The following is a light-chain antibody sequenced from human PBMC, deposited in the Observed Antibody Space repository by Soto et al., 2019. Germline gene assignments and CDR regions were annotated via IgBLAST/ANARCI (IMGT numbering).Light chain of an antibody. CDR3: QQSHNWPPLT. J-gene: IGKJ4*01. CDR2: GAS. CDR1: QSVSSN. Sequence: EIVMTQSPATLSVSPGERATLSCRASQSVSSNLAWYQQKPGQAPRLLIYGASTRATGIPARFSGSGSGTDFTLTISSLQSEDFAVYYCQQSHNWPPLTFGGGTTVEIK. V-gene: IGKV3-15*01.